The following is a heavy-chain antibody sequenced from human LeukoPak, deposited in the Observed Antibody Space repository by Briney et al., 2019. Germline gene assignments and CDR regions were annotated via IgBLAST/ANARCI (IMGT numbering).Heavy chain of an antibody. CDR2: INHSGST. D-gene: IGHD4-17*01. CDR3: ARTAKVYGDYGYFDY. V-gene: IGHV4-34*01. Sequence: NSSETLSLTCAVSGGSFSGYYWSWIRQPPGKGLEWIGEINHSGSTKYNPSLRSRISISVDTLKNQFFLKLRSVTAADTAVYYCARTAKVYGDYGYFDYWDQGTLVTVSS. CDR1: GGSFSGYY. J-gene: IGHJ4*02.